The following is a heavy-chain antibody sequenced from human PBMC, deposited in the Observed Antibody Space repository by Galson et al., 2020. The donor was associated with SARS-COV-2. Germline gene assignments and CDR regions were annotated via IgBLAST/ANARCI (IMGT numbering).Heavy chain of an antibody. CDR2: XXSXXSST. J-gene: IGHJ3*02. V-gene: IGHV3-74*01. CDR3: AKEFYYDSSGPLDAFDI. CDR1: GFTFSSYW. Sequence: GGSLRLSCIASGFTFSSYWMHWVRQPPGKGLVWVSRXXSXXSSTSYADSVKGRFTISRDNAKNTLYLQMNSLRAEDTAVYYCAKEFYYDSSGPLDAFDIWGQGTMVTVSS. D-gene: IGHD3-22*01.